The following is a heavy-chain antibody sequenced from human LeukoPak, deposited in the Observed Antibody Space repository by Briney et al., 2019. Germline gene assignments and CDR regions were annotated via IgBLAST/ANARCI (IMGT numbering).Heavy chain of an antibody. Sequence: SETLSLTCTVSGGSISSYYWSWIRQPPGKGLEWIGYIYYSGSTNYNPSLKSRVTISVDTSKNQFFLKLSSVTAADTAVYYCARHPYGDYVSYFDYWGQGTLVTVSS. CDR3: ARHPYGDYVSYFDY. V-gene: IGHV4-59*08. D-gene: IGHD4-17*01. CDR2: IYYSGST. J-gene: IGHJ4*02. CDR1: GGSISSYY.